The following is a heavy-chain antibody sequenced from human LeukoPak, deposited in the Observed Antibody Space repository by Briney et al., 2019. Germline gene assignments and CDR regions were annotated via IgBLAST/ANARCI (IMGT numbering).Heavy chain of an antibody. CDR2: IKSRTDGGTT. CDR1: GFTFSKAC. D-gene: IGHD2-2*01. J-gene: IGHJ4*02. Sequence: GESLRLSCAASGFTFSKACMSWVRQAPGKGLEGVGHIKSRTDGGTTDYAAPVKGRFTISGDDSKNTLYLQMNSLKIEDTAVYYCTTLGPGYCSSTSCSTFDYWGQGTLVTVSS. CDR3: TTLGPGYCSSTSCSTFDY. V-gene: IGHV3-15*01.